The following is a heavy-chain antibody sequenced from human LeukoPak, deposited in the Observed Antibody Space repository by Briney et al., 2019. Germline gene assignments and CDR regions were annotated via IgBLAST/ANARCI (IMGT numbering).Heavy chain of an antibody. Sequence: QPGGSLRLSCEASGFTLSNNEINWVRQAPGKGLEWVSYISGSGSIIYYADSVKGRFTISRDNAKNSLYLQMNSLRAEDTAVYYCARGYCSSTNCYSDYWGQGTLVTVPS. J-gene: IGHJ4*02. V-gene: IGHV3-48*03. D-gene: IGHD2-2*01. CDR2: ISGSGSII. CDR3: ARGYCSSTNCYSDY. CDR1: GFTLSNNE.